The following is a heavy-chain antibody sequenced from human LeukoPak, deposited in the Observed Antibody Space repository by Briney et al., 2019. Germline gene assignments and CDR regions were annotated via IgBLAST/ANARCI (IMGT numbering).Heavy chain of an antibody. Sequence: PSETLSLTCTVSGGSISSGGYYWSWLRQHPGTGLEWIGYIYYSGSTYYNPSLKSRVTISVDTSKNQFSLKLSSVTAADTAVYYCARARGIAAAGTLDYWGQGTLVTVSS. J-gene: IGHJ4*02. CDR3: ARARGIAAAGTLDY. D-gene: IGHD6-13*01. CDR1: GGSISSGGYY. CDR2: IYYSGST. V-gene: IGHV4-31*03.